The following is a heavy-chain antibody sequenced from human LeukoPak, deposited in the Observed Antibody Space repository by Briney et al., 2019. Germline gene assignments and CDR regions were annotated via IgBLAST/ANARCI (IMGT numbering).Heavy chain of an antibody. V-gene: IGHV4-59*01. D-gene: IGHD1-26*01. CDR1: GGSIRGYY. J-gene: IGHJ4*02. CDR2: IYYSGST. Sequence: SETLSLTCTVFGGSIRGYYWSWIRQPPGKGLEWIGYIYYSGSTNYNPSLKSRVTISVDTSKNQFSLKLSSVTAADTAVYYCARDQGGLYYFDYWGQGTQATVSS. CDR3: ARDQGGLYYFDY.